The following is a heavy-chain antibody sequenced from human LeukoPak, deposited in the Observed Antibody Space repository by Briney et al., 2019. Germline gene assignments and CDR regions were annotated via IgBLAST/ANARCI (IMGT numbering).Heavy chain of an antibody. CDR3: ARDRAFTMVRGGDQGGSYYYYMDV. CDR2: IYTSGST. D-gene: IGHD3-10*01. V-gene: IGHV4-61*02. J-gene: IGHJ6*03. Sequence: PSQTLSLTCTVSGGSISSGSYYWSWIRQPAGKGLEWIGRIYTSGSTKYNPSLKSRVTISVDRSKNQFSLKLSSVTAADTAVYYCARDRAFTMVRGGDQGGSYYYYMDVWGKGTTVTVSS. CDR1: GGSISSGSYY.